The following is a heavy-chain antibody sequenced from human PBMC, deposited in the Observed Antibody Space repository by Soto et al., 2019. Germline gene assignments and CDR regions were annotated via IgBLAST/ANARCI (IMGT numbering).Heavy chain of an antibody. CDR3: ATEMATPTAI. J-gene: IGHJ3*02. CDR1: GGSFSGYY. V-gene: IGHV4-34*01. Sequence: SETLSLTCAVYGGSFSGYYWSWIRQPPGKGLEWIGEINHSGSTNYNPSLKSRVTISVDTSKDQFSLKLSSVTAADTAVYYCATEMATPTAIWGQGTMVTVSS. CDR2: INHSGST. D-gene: IGHD5-12*01.